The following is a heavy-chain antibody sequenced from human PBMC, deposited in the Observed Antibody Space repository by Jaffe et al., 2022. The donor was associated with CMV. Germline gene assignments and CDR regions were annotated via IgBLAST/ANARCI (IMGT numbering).Heavy chain of an antibody. J-gene: IGHJ4*02. D-gene: IGHD3-22*01. CDR3: AKGVTYYYDSSGYFLDY. Sequence: EVQLLESGGGLVQPGGSLRLSCAASGFTFSSYAMSWVRQAPGKGLEWVSAISGSGGSTYYADSVKGRFTISRDNSKNTLYLQMNSLRAEDTAVYYCAKGVTYYYDSSGYFLDYWGQGTLVTVSS. CDR1: GFTFSSYA. CDR2: ISGSGGST. V-gene: IGHV3-23*01.